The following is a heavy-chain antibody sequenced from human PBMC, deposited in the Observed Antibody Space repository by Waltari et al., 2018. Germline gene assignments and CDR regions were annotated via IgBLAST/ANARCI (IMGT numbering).Heavy chain of an antibody. J-gene: IGHJ4*02. CDR1: GFTFSSYA. V-gene: IGHV3-23*01. D-gene: IGHD2-8*02. CDR3: AKIRLAGGVLPFDY. Sequence: EVQLLESGGGLVQPGGSLRLSCAASGFTFSSYAMSWVRQAPGQGLEGVSAISGSGGSTYYADSVKGRFTISRDNSKNTLYLQMNSLRAEDTAVYYCAKIRLAGGVLPFDYWGQGTLVTVSS. CDR2: ISGSGGST.